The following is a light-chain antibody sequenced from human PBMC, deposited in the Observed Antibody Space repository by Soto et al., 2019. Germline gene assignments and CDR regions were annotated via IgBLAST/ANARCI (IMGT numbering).Light chain of an antibody. V-gene: IGKV1-5*03. J-gene: IGKJ1*01. CDR2: KAS. CDR1: SW. CDR3: QQYNSYWT. Sequence: DIPMTQSPSTLSASVGDRVTITCRASSWLAWYQQKPGKAPKLLIYKASSLESGVPSRFSGSGSGTEFTLTISSLQPDDFATYYCQQYNSYWTFGQGTKVEIK.